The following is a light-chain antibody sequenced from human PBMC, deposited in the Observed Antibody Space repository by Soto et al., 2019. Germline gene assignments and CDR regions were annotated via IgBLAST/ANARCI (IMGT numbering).Light chain of an antibody. CDR3: QQRSNWPLT. Sequence: EIVMTQSPATLSVSPGERATLSFRASQSVSSNLAWYQQKPGQAPRLLIYGASTRATGIPARFSGSGSGTEFTLTISSLQSEDFAVYYCQQRSNWPLTFGGGTKVDIK. J-gene: IGKJ4*01. CDR2: GAS. V-gene: IGKV3-15*01. CDR1: QSVSSN.